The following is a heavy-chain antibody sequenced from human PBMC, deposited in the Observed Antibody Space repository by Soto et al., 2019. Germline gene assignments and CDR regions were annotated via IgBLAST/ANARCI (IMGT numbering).Heavy chain of an antibody. J-gene: IGHJ2*01. V-gene: IGHV3-74*01. CDR3: ARDGAYCGGDCYSLWYFDL. D-gene: IGHD2-21*02. Sequence: GGSLRLSCAASGFTFSSYGMHWVRQAPGKGLEWVSCIHRDGTSTSYADSVKGRFTISRDNAKNTLYLQMNSLRAEDTAVYYCARDGAYCGGDCYSLWYFDLWGRGTLVTAPQ. CDR1: GFTFSSYG. CDR2: IHRDGTST.